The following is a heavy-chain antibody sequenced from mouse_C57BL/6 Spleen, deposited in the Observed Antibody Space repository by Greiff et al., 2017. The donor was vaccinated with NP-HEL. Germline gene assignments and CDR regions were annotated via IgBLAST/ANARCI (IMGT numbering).Heavy chain of an antibody. D-gene: IGHD1-1*01. V-gene: IGHV1-72*01. J-gene: IGHJ4*01. Sequence: VQLQQPGAELVKPGASVKLSCKASGYTFTSYWMHWVKQRPGRGLEWIGRIDPNRGGTKYNEKFKSKATLTVDKPSSKAYMQLSSLTSEDSAVYYCARLRITTVVADYYAMDYWGQGTSVTVSS. CDR1: GYTFTSYW. CDR2: IDPNRGGT. CDR3: ARLRITTVVADYYAMDY.